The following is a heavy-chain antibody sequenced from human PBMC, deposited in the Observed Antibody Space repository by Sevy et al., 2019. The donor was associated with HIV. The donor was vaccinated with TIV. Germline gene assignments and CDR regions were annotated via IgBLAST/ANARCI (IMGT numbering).Heavy chain of an antibody. CDR2: ISYDGNIE. D-gene: IGHD4-17*01. CDR3: ARPRANYVDHYFFYAMDV. CDR1: GFTFSTHA. Sequence: GGSLRLSCAASGFTFSTHAMHWVRQAPGKGLEWVAIISYDGNIEYYPDSVKGRFTISRDNFKNTLYLQMNSLTTEDTAVYYCARPRANYVDHYFFYAMDVWGQGTTVTVSS. V-gene: IGHV3-30-3*01. J-gene: IGHJ6*02.